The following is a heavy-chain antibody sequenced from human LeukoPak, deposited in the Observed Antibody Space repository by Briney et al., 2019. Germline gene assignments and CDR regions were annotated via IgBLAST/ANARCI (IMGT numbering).Heavy chain of an antibody. CDR2: ISGNGANT. V-gene: IGHV3-23*01. J-gene: IGHJ6*03. CDR3: AKFWFGAYFYYYMDV. CDR1: GFTLSTYA. Sequence: GGSLRLSCAASGFTLSTYAMTWVRQAPGKGLEWVSGISGNGANTYYADSVKGWFTIARDNSNNTVYLQMNSLRAEDTALYYCAKFWFGAYFYYYMDVWGKGTTVIVSS. D-gene: IGHD3-16*01.